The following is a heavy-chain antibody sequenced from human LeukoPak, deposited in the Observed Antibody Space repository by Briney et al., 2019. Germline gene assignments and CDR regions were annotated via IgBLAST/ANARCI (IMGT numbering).Heavy chain of an antibody. J-gene: IGHJ3*02. D-gene: IGHD1-14*01. CDR2: IDPNSGGT. CDR1: GYTFTSYG. V-gene: IGHV1-2*02. CDR3: ARGLSITGTTYGDAFDM. Sequence: ASVKVSCKASGYTFTSYGISWVRQAPGQGLELMGWIDPNSGGTNYAQKFQGRVTMTRDTSITTAYMELSRLRSDDTAVYYCARGLSITGTTYGDAFDMWGQGTMVTVSS.